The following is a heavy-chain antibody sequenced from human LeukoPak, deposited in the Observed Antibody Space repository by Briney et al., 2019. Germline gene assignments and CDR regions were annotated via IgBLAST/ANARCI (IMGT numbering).Heavy chain of an antibody. D-gene: IGHD1-14*01. Sequence: SQTLSLTCAISGDSVSSNSAAWNWIRQSPSRGLEWLGRTYYRSKWYNGYAVSVKSRITINPDTSKNQFSLQLNSVTPEDTAVYYCARALANWNHLSHAFDIWGQGTMVTVSS. CDR1: GDSVSSNSAA. CDR2: TYYRSKWYN. CDR3: ARALANWNHLSHAFDI. J-gene: IGHJ3*02. V-gene: IGHV6-1*01.